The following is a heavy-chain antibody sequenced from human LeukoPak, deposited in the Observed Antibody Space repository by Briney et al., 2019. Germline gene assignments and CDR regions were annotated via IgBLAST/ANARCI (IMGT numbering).Heavy chain of an antibody. V-gene: IGHV1-46*01. CDR2: INPSGGST. Sequence: GASVKVSCKASGYTFTSYYMHWVRQAPGQGLERMGIINPSGGSTSYAQKFQGRVTMTRDMSTSTVYMELGSLRSEDTAVYYCATNRWAYCSSTSCSPLLDYWGQGTLVTVSS. CDR1: GYTFTSYY. J-gene: IGHJ4*02. D-gene: IGHD2-2*01. CDR3: ATNRWAYCSSTSCSPLLDY.